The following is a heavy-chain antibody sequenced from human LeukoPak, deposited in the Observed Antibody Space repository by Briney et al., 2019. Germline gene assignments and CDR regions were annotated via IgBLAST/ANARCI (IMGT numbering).Heavy chain of an antibody. Sequence: GGSLRLSCAASGLTFSSYAMSWVRQAPGKGLEWVSAISGSGGSTYYADSVKGRFTISRDNSKNTLYLQMNSLRAEDTAVYYCAKALEPGSYETTSDYWGQGTLVTVSS. CDR1: GLTFSSYA. CDR2: ISGSGGST. J-gene: IGHJ4*02. D-gene: IGHD1-26*01. V-gene: IGHV3-23*01. CDR3: AKALEPGSYETTSDY.